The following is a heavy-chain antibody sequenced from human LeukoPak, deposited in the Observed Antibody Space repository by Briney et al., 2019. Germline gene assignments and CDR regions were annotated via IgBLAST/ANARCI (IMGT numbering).Heavy chain of an antibody. CDR1: GGTLSSYA. Sequence: RASVKVSCKASGGTLSSYAISWVRQAPGQGLEWMGGIIPIFGTANYAQKFQGRVTITADESTSTAYMELSSLRSEDTAVYYCARFGHGQYGSGSSLNWFDPWGQGTLVTVSS. CDR3: ARFGHGQYGSGSSLNWFDP. D-gene: IGHD3-10*01. V-gene: IGHV1-69*13. J-gene: IGHJ5*02. CDR2: IIPIFGTA.